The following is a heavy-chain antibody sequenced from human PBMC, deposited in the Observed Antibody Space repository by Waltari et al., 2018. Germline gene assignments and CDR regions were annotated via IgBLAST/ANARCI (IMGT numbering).Heavy chain of an antibody. CDR1: GFTFSRHA. Sequence: QVQLVESGGGVVQTGRSLRLSCAGSGFTFSRHALHWVRQAPGKGLEWVAVISYEATSKDYADSVQGRFTISRDNSKNTLYLQMNSLRVEDTAVYYCARDQYSTGWYPDYWGQGTLVTVSS. CDR3: ARDQYSTGWYPDY. V-gene: IGHV3-30-3*01. J-gene: IGHJ4*02. CDR2: ISYEATSK. D-gene: IGHD6-19*01.